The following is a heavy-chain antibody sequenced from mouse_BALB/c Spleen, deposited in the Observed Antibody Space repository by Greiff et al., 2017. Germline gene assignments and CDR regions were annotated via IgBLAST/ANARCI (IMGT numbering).Heavy chain of an antibody. J-gene: IGHJ4*01. Sequence: EVMLVESGGGLVKPGGSLKLSCAASGFTFSSYAMSWVRQTPEKRLEWVASISSGGSTYYPDSVKGRFTISRDNARNILYLQMSSLRSEDTAMYYCAREGDLWAMDYWGQGTSVTVSS. CDR3: AREGDLWAMDY. V-gene: IGHV5-6-5*01. CDR2: ISSGGST. D-gene: IGHD3-3*01. CDR1: GFTFSSYA.